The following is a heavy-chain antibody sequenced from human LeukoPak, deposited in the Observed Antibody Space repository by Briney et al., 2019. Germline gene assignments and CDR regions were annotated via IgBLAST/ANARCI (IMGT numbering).Heavy chain of an antibody. CDR2: INHSGTT. Sequence: SEPLSLTCGVDGVSYSGYYWSWIRQPPGKGLEWIGEINHSGTTKYNPSLRSRVTISADTSKNQFSLKLSSVTAADTAIYYCASSGSRSYYPPTFDYWGQGTLVTVSS. CDR1: GVSYSGYY. J-gene: IGHJ4*02. CDR3: ASSGSRSYYPPTFDY. D-gene: IGHD3-10*01. V-gene: IGHV4-34*01.